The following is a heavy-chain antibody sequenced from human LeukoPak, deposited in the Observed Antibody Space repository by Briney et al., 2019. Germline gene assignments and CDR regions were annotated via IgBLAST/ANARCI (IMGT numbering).Heavy chain of an antibody. CDR2: MYSSGSS. V-gene: IGHV4-39*07. D-gene: IGHD3-10*01. CDR3: ARGGQNRWFDP. J-gene: IGHJ5*02. Sequence: SQTLSLTCTVSGGSIRSSTYHWGWIRQPPGKGLEWLGSMYSSGSSYFNPSLRSRVTISMDTANNHFFLNLSSVTAADTAAYYCARGGQNRWFDPWGQGTLVTVSS. CDR1: GGSIRSSTYH.